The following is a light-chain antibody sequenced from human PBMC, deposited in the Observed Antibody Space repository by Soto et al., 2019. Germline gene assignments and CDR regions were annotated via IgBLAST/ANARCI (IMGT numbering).Light chain of an antibody. Sequence: QSVLTQSPSVSAAPGQKVTISCSGSSSHIGNNYVSWYQQLPGTAPKLLIYDNNKRPSGIPDRFSGSKSGTSGTLDITGLQTGDEADYYCATWDGIPPGEVVGGGPNITVL. CDR3: ATWDGIPPGEV. CDR2: DNN. J-gene: IGLJ2*01. V-gene: IGLV1-51*01. CDR1: SSHIGNNY.